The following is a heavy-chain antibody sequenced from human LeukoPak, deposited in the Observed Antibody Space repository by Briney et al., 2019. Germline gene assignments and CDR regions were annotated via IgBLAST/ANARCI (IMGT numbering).Heavy chain of an antibody. CDR1: GDTFTTYD. V-gene: IGHV1-8*01. CDR2: MNPKSGNT. Sequence: ASVKVSCKASGDTFTTYDINWVRRAPGQGLGWMGWMNPKSGNTVYAQKFQGRVIMTRDTSKSTAYMELSSLRSEDTAVYYCGRAITIFDYYYMDVWGKGSTVTVSS. J-gene: IGHJ6*03. D-gene: IGHD3-3*01. CDR3: GRAITIFDYYYMDV.